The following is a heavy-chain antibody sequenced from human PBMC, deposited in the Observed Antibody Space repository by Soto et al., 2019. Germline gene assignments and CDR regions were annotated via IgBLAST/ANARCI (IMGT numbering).Heavy chain of an antibody. J-gene: IGHJ4*02. V-gene: IGHV1-8*01. CDR1: GYTFTSYY. CDR3: AGGLIPSYYYDSSGPVVPSY. CDR2: MNPSSGNT. D-gene: IGHD3-22*01. Sequence: ASVEVSCKASGYTFTSYYINWVLQATGEGLEWMGWMNPSSGNTGYAQKFQGRVTMTRNTSISTAYMELSSLRSEDTAVYYCAGGLIPSYYYDSSGPVVPSYWGQGTLVTVSS.